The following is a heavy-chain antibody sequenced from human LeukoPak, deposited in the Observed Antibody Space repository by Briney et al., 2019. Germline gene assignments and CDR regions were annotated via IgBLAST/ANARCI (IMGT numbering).Heavy chain of an antibody. J-gene: IGHJ4*02. Sequence: SETLSLTCTVSGGSISSYYWSWIRQPPGKGLEWIGYMYYSGSTNYNPSLKSRVTISGDTSENQFSLRLSSETAADTAVYYCARASYSYDISGWVPFDYWGQGTLVTVSS. CDR2: MYYSGST. CDR1: GGSISSYY. CDR3: ARASYSYDISGWVPFDY. D-gene: IGHD3-22*01. V-gene: IGHV4-59*08.